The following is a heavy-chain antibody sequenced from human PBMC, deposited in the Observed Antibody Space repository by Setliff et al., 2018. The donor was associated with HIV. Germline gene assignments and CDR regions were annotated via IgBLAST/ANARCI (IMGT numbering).Heavy chain of an antibody. V-gene: IGHV4-34*01. D-gene: IGHD6-19*01. J-gene: IGHJ4*02. CDR1: GGSFSGYF. CDR2: INHGGST. Sequence: SETLSLTCAVYGGSFSGYFWSWIRQPPGKGLEWIGEINHGGSTNYNPSLKSRVTISVDTAKNQFSLNLTSVTAADTALYYCARGPRVSAAVVETPSAYWGQGTRVTVSS. CDR3: ARGPRVSAAVVETPSAY.